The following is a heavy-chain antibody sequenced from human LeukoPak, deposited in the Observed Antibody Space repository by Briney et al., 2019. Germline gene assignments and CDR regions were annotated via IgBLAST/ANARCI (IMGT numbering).Heavy chain of an antibody. V-gene: IGHV1-2*02. CDR1: GYTFTGYY. D-gene: IGHD5-12*01. J-gene: IGHJ4*02. Sequence: ASVKVSCKASGYTFTGYYMHWVRQAPGQGLEWMGWTNPNSGGTNYAQKFQGRVTMTRDTSISTAYMELSRLRSDDTAVYYCARGRIVAIYFDYWGQGTLVTVSS. CDR3: ARGRIVAIYFDY. CDR2: TNPNSGGT.